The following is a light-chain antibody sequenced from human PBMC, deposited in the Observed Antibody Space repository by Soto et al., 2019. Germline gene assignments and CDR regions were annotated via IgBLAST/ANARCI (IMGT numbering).Light chain of an antibody. V-gene: IGLV1-44*01. J-gene: IGLJ1*01. Sequence: QSVLTQPPSASGTPGQRVTISCSGSTPNIGGSTVSWYQQFPGAAPKLLIYGSTQRPLGVPVRFSASKSDTSASLAISGLQSEDEADYYCATWNDGVFVFGIGTKVTVL. CDR3: ATWNDGVFV. CDR2: GST. CDR1: TPNIGGST.